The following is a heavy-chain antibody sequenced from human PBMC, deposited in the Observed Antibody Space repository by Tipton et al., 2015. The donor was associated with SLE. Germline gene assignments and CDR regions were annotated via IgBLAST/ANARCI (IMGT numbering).Heavy chain of an antibody. CDR2: INHSGST. V-gene: IGHV4-34*01. Sequence: AGLVKPSETLSLTCAVYGGSFSGYYWSWIRQPPGKGLEWIGEINHSGSTNYNPSLKSRVTISVDTSKNQFSLKLSSVTAADTAVYYCARERNVWFGEFCYYYGMDVWGQGTTVTVSS. CDR3: ARERNVWFGEFCYYYGMDV. J-gene: IGHJ6*02. CDR1: GGSFSGYY. D-gene: IGHD3-10*01.